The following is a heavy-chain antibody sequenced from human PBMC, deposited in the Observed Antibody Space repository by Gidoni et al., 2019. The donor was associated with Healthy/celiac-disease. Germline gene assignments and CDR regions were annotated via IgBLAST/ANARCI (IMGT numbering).Heavy chain of an antibody. D-gene: IGHD6-19*01. CDR2: IYYSGST. Sequence: QLQLQESGPGLVKPSATLSLTCTVPGGPISSSSYYWGWIRQPPGKGLEWIGSIYYSGSTYYNPSLKSRVTISVDTSKNQFSLKLSSVTAADTAVYYCARGPTPIAIAVAGTNYFDYWGQGTLVTVSS. V-gene: IGHV4-39*01. J-gene: IGHJ4*02. CDR3: ARGPTPIAIAVAGTNYFDY. CDR1: GGPISSSSYY.